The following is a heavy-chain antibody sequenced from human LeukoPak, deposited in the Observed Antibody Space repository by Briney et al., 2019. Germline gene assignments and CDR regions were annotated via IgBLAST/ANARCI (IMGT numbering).Heavy chain of an antibody. V-gene: IGHV7-4-1*02. D-gene: IGHD6-13*01. CDR1: GYTFTSYA. Sequence: ASGKVSCKASGYTFTSYAMNWVRQAPGQGLEWMGWINTNTGNPTYAQGFTGRFVFSLDTSVSTAYLQISSLKAEDTAVYYCAREGPNSSSWYPPGFDPWGQGTLVTVSS. CDR3: AREGPNSSSWYPPGFDP. CDR2: INTNTGNP. J-gene: IGHJ5*02.